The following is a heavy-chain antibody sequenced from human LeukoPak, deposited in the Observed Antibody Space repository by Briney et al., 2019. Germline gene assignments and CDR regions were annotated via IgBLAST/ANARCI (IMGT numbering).Heavy chain of an antibody. V-gene: IGHV3-66*02. J-gene: IGHJ4*02. CDR1: GFTFNNAW. CDR2: IRDSGET. Sequence: GGSLRLSCATSGFTFNNAWMSWVRQAPGKGLEWVSLIRDSGETFYADSVKGRFTISRDNSKNTLYLQMNSLRAEDTAVYYCARGQIVVVVAAYEYYFDYWGQGTLVTVSS. D-gene: IGHD2-15*01. CDR3: ARGQIVVVVAAYEYYFDY.